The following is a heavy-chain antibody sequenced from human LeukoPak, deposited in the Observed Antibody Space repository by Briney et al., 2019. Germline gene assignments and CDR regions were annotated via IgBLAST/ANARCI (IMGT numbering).Heavy chain of an antibody. D-gene: IGHD3-16*01. V-gene: IGHV3-7*01. CDR2: MNQDGSEK. CDR1: GFTFSDSW. CDR3: ATYTHWVAGDV. Sequence: PGGSLRLSCAASGFTFSDSWMSWVRQAPGKGLEWVANMNQDGSEKDYVDSVKGRFTISRDNARNSLYLQMSSLRAEDTAVYYCATYTHWVAGDVWGPGTTVTVSS. J-gene: IGHJ6*02.